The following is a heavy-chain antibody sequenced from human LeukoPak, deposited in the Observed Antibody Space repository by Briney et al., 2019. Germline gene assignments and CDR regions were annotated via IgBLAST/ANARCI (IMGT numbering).Heavy chain of an antibody. CDR3: ARYGAAAGYYYYYYMDV. J-gene: IGHJ6*03. D-gene: IGHD6-13*01. CDR2: INHSGST. V-gene: IGHV4-34*01. Sequence: SETLSLTCAVYGGSFSGYYWSWIRQPPGEGLEWIGEINHSGSTNYNPSLKSRVTISVDTSKNQFSLKLSSVTTADTAVYYCARYGAAAGYYYYYYMDVWGKGTTVTISS. CDR1: GGSFSGYY.